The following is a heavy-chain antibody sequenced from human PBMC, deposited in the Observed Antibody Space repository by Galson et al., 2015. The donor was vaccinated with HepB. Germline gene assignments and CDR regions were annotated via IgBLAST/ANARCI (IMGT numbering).Heavy chain of an antibody. J-gene: IGHJ3*02. D-gene: IGHD3-10*01. CDR3: ATDPRGYGSGRVDAFDI. Sequence: SVKVSCKVSGYTLTELSMHWVRQAPGKGLEWMGGFDPEDGETIYAQKFQGRVTMTEDTSTDTAYMELSSLRSEDTAVYYCATDPRGYGSGRVDAFDIWGQGTMVTVSS. V-gene: IGHV1-24*01. CDR2: FDPEDGET. CDR1: GYTLTELS.